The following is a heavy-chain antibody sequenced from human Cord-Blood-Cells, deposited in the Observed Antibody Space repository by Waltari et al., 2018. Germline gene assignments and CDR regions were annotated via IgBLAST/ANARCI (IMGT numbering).Heavy chain of an antibody. V-gene: IGHV4-59*01. J-gene: IGHJ6*02. CDR2: IYYSGST. CDR1: GGSLSSYY. Sequence: QVQLQESGPGLVKPSETLSLTCTVSGGSLSSYYWSWIRQPPGKGMEWIGYIYYSGSTNYNPSLKSRVTISVDTSKNQFSLKLSSVTAADTAVYYCARDFLQLGYYGMDVWGQGTTVTVSS. D-gene: IGHD5-18*01. CDR3: ARDFLQLGYYGMDV.